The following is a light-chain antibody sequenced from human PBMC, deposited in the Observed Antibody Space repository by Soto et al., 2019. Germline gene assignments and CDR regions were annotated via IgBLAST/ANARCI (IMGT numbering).Light chain of an antibody. CDR2: DGS. Sequence: EIQMTQSPATVSASVGDRVTITCRSSQGLXSCLGWYQQKPGKSPKTLXYDGSTLQSGVPSRFSGSGSGTDFTLTISSLQSDDFATYYCQQYYSYTRTFGRGTKVDIK. V-gene: IGKV1-5*01. CDR3: QQYYSYTRT. J-gene: IGKJ4*01. CDR1: QGLXSC.